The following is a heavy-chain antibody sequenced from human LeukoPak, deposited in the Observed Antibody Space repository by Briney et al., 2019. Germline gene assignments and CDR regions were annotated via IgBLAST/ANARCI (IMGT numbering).Heavy chain of an antibody. CDR1: GYTFTDYY. V-gene: IGHV1-2*02. CDR3: ARDLDD. Sequence: ASLKVSCKASGYTFTDYYMHWVRQAPGQGLEWMGWINANRGGTNYAQRFQGRVTMTRDTSITTAYMELSRLKSDDTAVYYCARDLDDWGQGTLVTVSS. J-gene: IGHJ4*02. CDR2: INANRGGT.